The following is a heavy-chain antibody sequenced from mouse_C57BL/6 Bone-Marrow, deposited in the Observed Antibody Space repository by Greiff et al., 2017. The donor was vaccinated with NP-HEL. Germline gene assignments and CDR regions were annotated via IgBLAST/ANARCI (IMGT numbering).Heavy chain of an antibody. CDR2: ISDGGSYT. V-gene: IGHV5-4*03. CDR3: ARRGPYFDY. J-gene: IGHJ2*01. Sequence: EVKLMESGGGLVKPGGSLKLSCAASGFTFSSYAMSWVRQTPEKRLEWVATISDGGSYTYYPDNVKGRFTISRDNAENNLYLQMSHLKSEDTAMYYCARRGPYFDYWGQGTTLTVSS. D-gene: IGHD3-3*01. CDR1: GFTFSSYA.